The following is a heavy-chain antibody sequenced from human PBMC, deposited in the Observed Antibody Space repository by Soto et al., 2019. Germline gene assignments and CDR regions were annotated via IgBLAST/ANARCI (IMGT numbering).Heavy chain of an antibody. CDR2: ISYDGSNK. CDR1: GFTFSSYA. D-gene: IGHD3-10*01. V-gene: IGHV3-30-3*01. CDR3: ARGDYYGSGSYYMLAPY. J-gene: IGHJ4*02. Sequence: QVQLVESGGGVVQPGRSLRLSCAASGFTFSSYAMHWVRQAPGKGLEWVAVISYDGSNKYYADSVKGRFTISRDNSKNTLYLQMNSLRAEDTAVYYCARGDYYGSGSYYMLAPYWGQGTLVTVCS.